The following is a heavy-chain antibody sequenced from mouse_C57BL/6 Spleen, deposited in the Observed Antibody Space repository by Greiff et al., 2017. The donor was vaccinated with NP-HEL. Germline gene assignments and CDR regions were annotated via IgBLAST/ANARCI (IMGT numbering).Heavy chain of an antibody. V-gene: IGHV1-50*01. CDR2: IDPSDSST. Sequence: VQLQQPGAELVKPGASVKLSCKASGYTFTSYWMQWVQQRPGQGLEWIGEIDPSDSSTNSTQKFKGKATLTVDTSSRTAYMQRSSLTSEDSAFYYCAITTEVAPCYWGQGTTLTVSS. CDR3: AITTEVAPCY. D-gene: IGHD1-1*01. CDR1: GYTFTSYW. J-gene: IGHJ2*01.